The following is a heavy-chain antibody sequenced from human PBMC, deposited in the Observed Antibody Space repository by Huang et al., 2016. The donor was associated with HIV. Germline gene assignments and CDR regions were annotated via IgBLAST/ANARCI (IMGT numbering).Heavy chain of an antibody. CDR1: GYIFTTYS. CDR3: ARAARGDGYHGAFDV. Sequence: QVQLVQSGAEFKKPGASLKLSCAASGYIFTTYSIHWFRRVPGPCLKWLWWINPGNGRIPVLQSFNGRVILSRDLSAATVYMQLSGLTADDTATYFCARAARGDGYHGAFDVWGQGTMVTV. CDR2: INPGNGRI. V-gene: IGHV1-3*01. D-gene: IGHD2-2*03. J-gene: IGHJ3*01.